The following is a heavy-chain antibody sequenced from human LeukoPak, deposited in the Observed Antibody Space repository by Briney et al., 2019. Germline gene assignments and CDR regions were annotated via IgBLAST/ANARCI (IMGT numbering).Heavy chain of an antibody. Sequence: PGGSLRLSCAPSGFTFSRYWMNLPRQAPRKGLEWVASINHNGNVNYYVDSVKGRFTISRDNAKNSLYLQMSNLRAEDTAVYFCARGGGLEVWGQGATVTVSS. J-gene: IGHJ6*02. D-gene: IGHD3-16*01. CDR3: ARGGGLEV. CDR1: GFTFSRYW. CDR2: INHNGNVN. V-gene: IGHV3-7*03.